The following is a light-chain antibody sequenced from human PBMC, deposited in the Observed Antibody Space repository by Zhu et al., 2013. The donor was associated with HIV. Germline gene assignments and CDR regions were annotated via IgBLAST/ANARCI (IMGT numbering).Light chain of an antibody. Sequence: QSVLTQPPSASGTPGQRVTISCSGSNSNIGSNSVNWYQQVPGTAPKLLVYTNNQRPSGVPDRFSGSKSGTSASLAISGLQSEDEADYYCAGWDDSLNGPVFGG. CDR1: NSNIGSNS. CDR3: AGWDDSLNGPV. J-gene: IGLJ2*01. V-gene: IGLV1-44*01. CDR2: TNN.